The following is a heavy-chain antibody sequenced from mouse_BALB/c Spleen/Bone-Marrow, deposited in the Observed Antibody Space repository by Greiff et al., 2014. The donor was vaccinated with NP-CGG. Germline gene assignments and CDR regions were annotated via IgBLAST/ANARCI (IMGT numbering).Heavy chain of an antibody. J-gene: IGHJ2*01. CDR1: GYAFTDYL. Sequence: VKLMESGAELLRPGTSVKVSCKASGYAFTDYLMEWLKQRPGQGLEWIGVINPGSGSTNYNEKFKDKATLTADKSSSTAYMQLSSLTSDDSAVYFCARYDGYFDYWGQGTILTVSS. CDR2: INPGSGST. V-gene: IGHV1-54*01. CDR3: ARYDGYFDY. D-gene: IGHD2-3*01.